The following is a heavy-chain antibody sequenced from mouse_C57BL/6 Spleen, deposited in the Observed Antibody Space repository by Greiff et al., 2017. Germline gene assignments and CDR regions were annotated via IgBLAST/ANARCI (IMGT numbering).Heavy chain of an antibody. CDR1: GYTFTDYE. CDR2: IDPETGGT. CDR3: TRHYYGSSYVGFAY. Sequence: QVQLQQSGAELVRPGASVTLSCKASGYTFTDYEMHWVKQTPVHGLEWIGAIDPETGGTAYNQKFKGKAILTADKSSSTAYMELRSLTSEDSAVYYCTRHYYGSSYVGFAYWGQGTLVTVSA. V-gene: IGHV1-15*01. D-gene: IGHD1-1*01. J-gene: IGHJ3*01.